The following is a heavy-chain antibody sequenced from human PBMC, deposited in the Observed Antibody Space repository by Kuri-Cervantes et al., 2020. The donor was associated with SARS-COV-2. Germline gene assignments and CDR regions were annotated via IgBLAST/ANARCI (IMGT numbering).Heavy chain of an antibody. Sequence: ASVKVSCKASGYTFTGYYMHWVRQAPGQGLEWMGWINPNSGGTNYAQKFQGRVTMTRDTSISTAYMELSRLRSDDTAVYHCARDPAGVPTSYWFDPWGQGTLVTVSS. CDR1: GYTFTGYY. CDR3: ARDPAGVPTSYWFDP. D-gene: IGHD2-2*01. V-gene: IGHV1-2*02. J-gene: IGHJ5*02. CDR2: INPNSGGT.